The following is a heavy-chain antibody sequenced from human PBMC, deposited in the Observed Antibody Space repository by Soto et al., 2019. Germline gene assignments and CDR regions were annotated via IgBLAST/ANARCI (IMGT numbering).Heavy chain of an antibody. V-gene: IGHV1-3*01. J-gene: IGHJ4*02. D-gene: IGHD1-26*01. Sequence: QVQLVQSGAEVKKPGASVKVSCKASGYTFTSYAMHWVRQAPGQRLEWMGWINAGNGNAKYPQKFQGRVTITRDTSASTAYRELSSLRSEDTAVYYCARGLGLYYFGHWGQGTLVTVSS. CDR3: ARGLGLYYFGH. CDR2: INAGNGNA. CDR1: GYTFTSYA.